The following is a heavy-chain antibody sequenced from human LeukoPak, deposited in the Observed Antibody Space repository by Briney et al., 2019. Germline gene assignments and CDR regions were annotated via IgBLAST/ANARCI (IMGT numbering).Heavy chain of an antibody. V-gene: IGHV3-30*04. CDR3: ARVGRPNLKGNPYYYYNMDV. CDR1: EFTFISSA. CDR2: ISFDGSNK. D-gene: IGHD1-26*01. Sequence: PWGSLRLSCAASEFTFISSAMYWVRPAPAKGLEWVAVISFDGSNKYYADSVKGRFTISRDNSRNTLYLQMNSLRAEDTAVYYCARVGRPNLKGNPYYYYNMDVWGKGTTVTVSS. J-gene: IGHJ6*03.